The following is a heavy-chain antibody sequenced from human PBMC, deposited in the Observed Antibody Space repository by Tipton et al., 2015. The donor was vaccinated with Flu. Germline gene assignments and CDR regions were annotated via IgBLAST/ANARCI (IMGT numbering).Heavy chain of an antibody. CDR2: IYYSGST. V-gene: IGHV4-39*07. D-gene: IGHD1-26*01. J-gene: IGHJ2*01. CDR1: GGPISSSSYY. CDR3: ARDGRLARNIRGYFDL. Sequence: TLSLTCTVSGGPISSSSYYWGWIRQPPGKGLEWIGSIYYSGSTYYNPSLKSRVTISVDTSKNQFSLKLSSVTAADTAVYYCARDGRLARNIRGYFDLWGRGTLVTVSS.